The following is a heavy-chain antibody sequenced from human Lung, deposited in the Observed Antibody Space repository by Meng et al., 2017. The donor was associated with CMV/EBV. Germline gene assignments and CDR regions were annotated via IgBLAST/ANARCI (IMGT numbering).Heavy chain of an antibody. CDR3: ARYPTTGTYYYYNGMDV. CDR2: IAGSGSHT. J-gene: IGHJ6*02. V-gene: IGHV3-23*01. CDR1: GFTFSNYA. Sequence: GESLKISCAASGFTFSNYAMSWVRQAPGKGLEWVSGIAGSGSHTFYTDSVKGRFTISRDNVKNTLYLQMNVLRVEDTALYYCARYPTTGTYYYYNGMDVWGLGTTVXVSS. D-gene: IGHD4-17*01.